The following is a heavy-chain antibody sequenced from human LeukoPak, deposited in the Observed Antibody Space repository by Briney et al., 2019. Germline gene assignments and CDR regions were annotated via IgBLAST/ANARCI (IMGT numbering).Heavy chain of an antibody. CDR1: GDSFSSNSAV. Sequence: PSQTLSLPCAISGDSFSSNSAVWNWIRQSPSRGLEWPGRTYYRSKWYKDYAVSVKSRITINPDTSKNQFSLQLNSVTPEDTAVYYCARGSYSSSWYLDYWGQGTLVTVSS. J-gene: IGHJ4*02. V-gene: IGHV6-1*01. CDR2: TYYRSKWYK. CDR3: ARGSYSSSWYLDY. D-gene: IGHD6-13*01.